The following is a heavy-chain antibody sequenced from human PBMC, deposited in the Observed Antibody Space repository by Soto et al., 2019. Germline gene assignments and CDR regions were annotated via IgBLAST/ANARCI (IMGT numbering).Heavy chain of an antibody. J-gene: IGHJ4*02. V-gene: IGHV3-23*01. D-gene: IGHD6-19*01. CDR2: ISGSSSSK. Sequence: GGSLRLSCAASGFTFSDYAMSWVRQAPGKGLEWVSGISGSSSSKYYSDSVKGRFTISRDNSKNTLYLQMKSLRAEDRAVFYCAKDEGAWYRSDYWGQGAQVTVSS. CDR3: AKDEGAWYRSDY. CDR1: GFTFSDYA.